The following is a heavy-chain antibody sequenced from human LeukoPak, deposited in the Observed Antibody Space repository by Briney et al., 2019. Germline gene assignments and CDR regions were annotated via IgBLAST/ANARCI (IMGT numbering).Heavy chain of an antibody. CDR3: ARVSGEFSSSRYYYYYYFMDV. CDR2: IYTSGST. D-gene: IGHD3-10*01. J-gene: IGHJ6*03. V-gene: IGHV4-4*07. Sequence: SETLSLTCTASGGSISSYYWSWIRQPAGKGLEWIGRIYTSGSTNYNPSLKSRVTISVDTSKNQFSLRLRSVTAADTAVYYCARVSGEFSSSRYYYYYYFMDVWGKGTPVTISS. CDR1: GGSISSYY.